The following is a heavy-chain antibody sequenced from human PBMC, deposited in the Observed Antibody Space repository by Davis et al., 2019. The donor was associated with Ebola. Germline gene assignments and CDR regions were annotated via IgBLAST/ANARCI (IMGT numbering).Heavy chain of an antibody. CDR3: ARHLGYCTGGVCYIIYNWFDP. D-gene: IGHD2-8*02. CDR1: SGSISSSSYY. V-gene: IGHV4-39*01. J-gene: IGHJ5*02. CDR2: IYYSGST. Sequence: SETLSLTCTVSSGSISSSSYYWGWIRQPPGKGLEWIGSIYYSGSTYYNPSLKSRVTISVDTSKNQFSLKLSSVTAADTAVYYCARHLGYCTGGVCYIIYNWFDPWGQGTLVTVSS.